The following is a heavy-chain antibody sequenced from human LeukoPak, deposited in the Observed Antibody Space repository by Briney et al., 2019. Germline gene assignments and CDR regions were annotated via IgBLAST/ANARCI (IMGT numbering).Heavy chain of an antibody. CDR1: GASIRSYY. J-gene: IGHJ4*02. CDR2: ISYSGST. V-gene: IGHV4-59*01. Sequence: SETLSLTCSVSGASIRSYYWSWIRQPPGKGLEWIGDISYSGSTTYIPSLKSRVTISVDTSKNQFSLKLSSVTAADTAVYYCARVSSSGLFDYWGQGTLVTVSS. CDR3: ARVSSSGLFDY. D-gene: IGHD6-19*01.